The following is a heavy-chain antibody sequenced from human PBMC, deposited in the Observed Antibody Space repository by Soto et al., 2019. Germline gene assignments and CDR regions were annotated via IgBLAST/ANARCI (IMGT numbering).Heavy chain of an antibody. D-gene: IGHD3-3*01. Sequence: SETLSLTCTVSGGSSKSGSYSWSWIRQPPGKGLEWIGYVYHTGRTSYNPSLKSRVSISMDTSKNQFSLNPDSVTAADTAVYFCARDFAYFDSWGQGTLVTVSS. J-gene: IGHJ4*02. CDR1: GGSSKSGSYS. CDR2: VYHTGRT. CDR3: ARDFAYFDS. V-gene: IGHV4-61*01.